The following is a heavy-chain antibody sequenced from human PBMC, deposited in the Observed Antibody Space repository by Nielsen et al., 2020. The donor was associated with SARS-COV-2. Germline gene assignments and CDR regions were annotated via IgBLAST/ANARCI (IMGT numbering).Heavy chain of an antibody. V-gene: IGHV3-9*01. CDR2: ISWNSGSI. CDR3: AKEGWDYGDYSFDY. D-gene: IGHD4-17*01. CDR1: GFTFDDYA. Sequence: SLKISCAASGFTFDDYAMHWVRQAPGKGPEWVSGISWNSGSIGYADSVKGRFTISRDNAKNSLYLQMNSLRAEDTALYYCAKEGWDYGDYSFDYWGQGTLVTVSS. J-gene: IGHJ4*02.